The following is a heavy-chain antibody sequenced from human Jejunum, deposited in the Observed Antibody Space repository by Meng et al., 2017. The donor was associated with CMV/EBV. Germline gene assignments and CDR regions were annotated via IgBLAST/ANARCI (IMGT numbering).Heavy chain of an antibody. D-gene: IGHD3-10*01. V-gene: IGHV6-1*01. Sequence: IVSRTSAAGNWISQSPSRGLEWLGRTYYRSKWYNAYAVSVKSRITIQADTTKNQFSLHLNSVTPEDTAVYYCARDSAADDWFDPWGQGTRVTVSS. CDR3: ARDSAADDWFDP. CDR2: TYYRSKWYN. CDR1: IVSRTSAA. J-gene: IGHJ5*02.